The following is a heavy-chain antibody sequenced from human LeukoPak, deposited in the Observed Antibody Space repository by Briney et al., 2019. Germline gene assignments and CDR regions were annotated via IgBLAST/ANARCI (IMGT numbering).Heavy chain of an antibody. CDR1: GYTFTRYY. CDR3: ARDRAIAGTKEDAFDI. V-gene: IGHV1-46*01. D-gene: IGHD6-19*01. Sequence: GASVTVSCKASGYTFTRYYMHWVRQAPGQGLEWMGRINPSGGSTSYAQKFQGRVTVTRDTSTSTVYMELSSLRSEDTAVYYCARDRAIAGTKEDAFDIWGQGTMVTVSS. CDR2: INPSGGST. J-gene: IGHJ3*02.